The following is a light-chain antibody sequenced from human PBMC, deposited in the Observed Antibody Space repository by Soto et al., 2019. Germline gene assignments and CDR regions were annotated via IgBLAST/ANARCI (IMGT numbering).Light chain of an antibody. V-gene: IGKV1-27*01. CDR1: QGITDY. CDR2: AAS. Sequence: DIQMTQSPSSLSASVGDRVTITCRASQGITDYLAWYQQKPGQVPNLLIYAASTLQSGVPSRFSGSGSGTDFTLTITGLQPEDVPTDYCQNYNSAPWTFGLGAKVEIK. J-gene: IGKJ1*01. CDR3: QNYNSAPWT.